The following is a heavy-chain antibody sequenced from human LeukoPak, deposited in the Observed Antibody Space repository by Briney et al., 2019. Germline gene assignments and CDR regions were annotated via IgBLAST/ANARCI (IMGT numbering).Heavy chain of an antibody. CDR1: GFTFSSYW. V-gene: IGHV3-7*03. CDR2: IKQDGSEK. Sequence: PGGSLRLSRAASGFTFSSYWMSWVRQAPGKGPEWVANIKQDGSEKYYVDSVKGRFTISRGNAKNSLYLQMNSLRAEDTAVYYCAREGGPTVTFDYWGQGTLVTVSS. J-gene: IGHJ4*02. D-gene: IGHD4-17*01. CDR3: AREGGPTVTFDY.